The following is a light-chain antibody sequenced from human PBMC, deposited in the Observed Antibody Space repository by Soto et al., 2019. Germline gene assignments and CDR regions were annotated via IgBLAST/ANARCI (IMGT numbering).Light chain of an antibody. Sequence: DIQMTQSPSSVSASVGDRVTITCRASQGVSSWLAWYQQKPGRAPKLLIYGASTLQSGVPSRFSGSGSGTDFSLTITTLQPEDSATYSCQQADTFPRTFGGGTKVEIE. CDR2: GAS. CDR3: QQADTFPRT. V-gene: IGKV1-12*01. CDR1: QGVSSW. J-gene: IGKJ4*01.